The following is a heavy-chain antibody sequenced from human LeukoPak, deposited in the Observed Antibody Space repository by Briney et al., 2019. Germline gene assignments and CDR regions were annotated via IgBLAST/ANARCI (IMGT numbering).Heavy chain of an antibody. CDR3: ATSPNYQYMDV. CDR2: IYPRDSDT. D-gene: IGHD4/OR15-4a*01. Sequence: GESLKISCKDSGYSSTTYWIAWVRQIPGKGLEWMGIIYPRDSDTKYSPSFQGQVTISADRSISTAYLQWTSLKASDTATYYCATSPNYQYMDVWGKGTTVTVSS. J-gene: IGHJ6*03. V-gene: IGHV5-51*03. CDR1: GYSSTTYW.